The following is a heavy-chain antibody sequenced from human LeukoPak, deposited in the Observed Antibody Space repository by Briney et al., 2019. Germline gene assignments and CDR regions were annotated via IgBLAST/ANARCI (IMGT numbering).Heavy chain of an antibody. CDR2: IKQDGSEK. V-gene: IGHV3-7*01. J-gene: IGHJ4*02. Sequence: PGGSLRLSCAASGFTFSNAWMSWVRQAPGKGLEWVANIKQDGSEKYYVDSVKGRFTISRDNAKNSLYLQMNSLRAEDTAVYYCARATPTNWDFDYWGQGTLVTVSS. CDR1: GFTFSNAW. D-gene: IGHD7-27*01. CDR3: ARATPTNWDFDY.